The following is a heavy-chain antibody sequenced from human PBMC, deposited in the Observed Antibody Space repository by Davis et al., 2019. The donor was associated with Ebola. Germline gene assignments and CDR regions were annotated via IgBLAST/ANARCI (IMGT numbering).Heavy chain of an antibody. CDR2: ISAYNGNT. CDR3: ARDTGTVAAYHVDY. D-gene: IGHD2-15*01. CDR1: GYTFTSYG. Sequence: AASVKVSCKASGYTFTSYGISWVRQAPGQGLEWMGWISAYNGNTNYAQKLQGRVTMTTDTSTITAYMELRSLRSDDTAVYYCARDTGTVAAYHVDYWGQGTLVTVSS. J-gene: IGHJ4*02. V-gene: IGHV1-18*01.